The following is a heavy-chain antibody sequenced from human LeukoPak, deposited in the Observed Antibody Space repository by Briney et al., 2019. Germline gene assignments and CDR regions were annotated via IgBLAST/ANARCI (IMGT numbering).Heavy chain of an antibody. V-gene: IGHV3-20*04. D-gene: IGHD1-26*01. CDR1: GLTFDDYG. CDR2: INWNGANT. CDR3: ATAIVAATDTYHFYY. J-gene: IGHJ4*02. Sequence: TGGSLRLSCAVSGLTFDDYGMTWVRQVPGEGLEWVSSINWNGANTRYADSVKGRVTVSRDNAKNSLYLEMNGLRAEDTAFYYCATAIVAATDTYHFYYWGQGTLVTVSS.